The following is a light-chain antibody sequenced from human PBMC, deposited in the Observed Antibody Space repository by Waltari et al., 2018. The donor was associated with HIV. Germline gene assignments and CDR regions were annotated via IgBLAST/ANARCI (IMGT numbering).Light chain of an antibody. CDR1: QSISNY. J-gene: IGKJ2*03. CDR2: AAS. CDR3: QQSYKTSYS. V-gene: IGKV1-39*01. Sequence: DIQMTQSPSSLSASVGDRVTITCRASQSISNYLNWYQQKPGKAPKLLIYAASNLQSGVPSGFSGSGSGTDFTLTISSLQPEDFATYYCQQSYKTSYSFGQGDQAGDQT.